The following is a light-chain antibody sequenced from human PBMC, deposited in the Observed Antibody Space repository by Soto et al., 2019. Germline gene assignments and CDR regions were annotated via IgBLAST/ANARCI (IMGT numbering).Light chain of an antibody. V-gene: IGLV2-11*01. CDR3: FSYAGSPWV. Sequence: QSALTQPRSVSGSPGQSVTISCTGTSSDVGGYNYVSWYQQLPGKAPKLMMYDVTKRPSGVPDRFSGFKSGNTASLTISGLQAEDEADYYCFSYAGSPWVFGGGTKVTVL. J-gene: IGLJ3*02. CDR1: SSDVGGYNY. CDR2: DVT.